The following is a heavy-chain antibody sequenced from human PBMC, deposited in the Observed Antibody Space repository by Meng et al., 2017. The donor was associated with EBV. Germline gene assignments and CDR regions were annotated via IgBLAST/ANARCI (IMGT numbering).Heavy chain of an antibody. CDR1: GYTFTSYG. CDR3: ARVRTFGGVTPPDY. J-gene: IGHJ4*02. D-gene: IGHD3-16*01. V-gene: IGHV1-18*01. Sequence: QVQRGHAVHEVKKPGASGKVSCKASGYTFTSYGISWVRQAPGQGLEWMGWISAYNGNTNYAQKLQGRVTMTTDTSTSTAYMELRSLRSDDTAVYYCARVRTFGGVTPPDYWGQGTLVTVSS. CDR2: ISAYNGNT.